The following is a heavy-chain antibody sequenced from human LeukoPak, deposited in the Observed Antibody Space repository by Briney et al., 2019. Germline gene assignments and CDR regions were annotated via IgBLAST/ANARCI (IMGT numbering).Heavy chain of an antibody. Sequence: GESLRTSCKGSGYSFTSYWISWVRQMPGKGLEWMGRIDPSDSYTNYSPSFQGHVTISADKSISTAYLQWSSLKASDTAMYYCARQGLGDYDILTGYYGIDYWGQGTLVTVSS. V-gene: IGHV5-10-1*01. J-gene: IGHJ4*02. CDR2: IDPSDSYT. CDR3: ARQGLGDYDILTGYYGIDY. D-gene: IGHD3-9*01. CDR1: GYSFTSYW.